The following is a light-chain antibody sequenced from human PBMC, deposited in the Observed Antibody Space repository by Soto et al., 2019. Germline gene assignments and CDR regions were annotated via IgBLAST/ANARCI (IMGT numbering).Light chain of an antibody. J-gene: IGLJ1*01. CDR3: QSYDSSLSGSYV. CDR1: SFNIGAAYD. Sequence: QSVLTQPPSVSGAPGQRVTISCTGSSFNIGAAYDVLWYQQLPGTAPRLLIYGNINRPSGVPDRFSGSKSGTSASLAITGLQAGDEADYYCQSYDSSLSGSYVFGTGTKVTVL. V-gene: IGLV1-40*01. CDR2: GNI.